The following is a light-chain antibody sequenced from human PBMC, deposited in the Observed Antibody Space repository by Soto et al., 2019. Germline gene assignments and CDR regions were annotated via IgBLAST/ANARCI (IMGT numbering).Light chain of an antibody. CDR1: SSDVGSYNL. J-gene: IGLJ2*01. CDR2: EGS. V-gene: IGLV2-23*01. CDR3: SSYAGSSTLV. Sequence: QSALTQPASVSGSPGQSITISCTGTSSDVGSYNLVSWYQQHPGKAPKLMIYEGSKRPSGVSNRFSGSKSGNTASLTISGLHAEDEADYYCSSYAGSSTLVFGGGTKLTAL.